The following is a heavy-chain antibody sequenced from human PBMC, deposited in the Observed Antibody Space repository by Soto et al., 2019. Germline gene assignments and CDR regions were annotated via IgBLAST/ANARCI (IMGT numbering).Heavy chain of an antibody. D-gene: IGHD2-8*01. CDR1: VFTFSSYA. J-gene: IGHJ4*02. CDR2: ISYDGSNK. Sequence: VGSLRLSCASSVFTFSSYAMHCVRHSPGKWLEWVAVISYDGSNKYYGDSVKGRFAISRDNSKNTLYPQMNSLRAEDTAVYYCARAPRHCTNGVCYYLEYWGQGTLVSVSS. CDR3: ARAPRHCTNGVCYYLEY. V-gene: IGHV3-30*09.